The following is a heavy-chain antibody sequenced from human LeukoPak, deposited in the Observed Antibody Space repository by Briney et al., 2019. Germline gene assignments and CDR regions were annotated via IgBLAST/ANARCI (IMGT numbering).Heavy chain of an antibody. CDR2: IIPIFGTA. CDR1: GGTFSSYA. V-gene: IGHV1-69*06. CDR3: ARDLASGAPDAFDI. Sequence: SVKVSCKASGGTFSSYAISWVRQAPGQGLEWMGGIIPIFGTANYAQKFQGRVTITADKSTSTAYMELSSLRSEDTAVYYCARDLASGAPDAFDIWGQGTMVTVSS. J-gene: IGHJ3*02.